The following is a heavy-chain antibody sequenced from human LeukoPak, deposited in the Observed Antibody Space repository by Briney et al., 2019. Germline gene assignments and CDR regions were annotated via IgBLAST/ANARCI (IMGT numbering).Heavy chain of an antibody. CDR2: INPNSGVT. CDR1: GYTFTGYY. D-gene: IGHD6-13*01. Sequence: GASVKVSCKASGYTFTGYYMHWMRQAPGQGLEWMGWINPNSGVTNYAQNFQGRVTMTRDTSISTAYMELSRLRSDDTAVYYCARGAFQGSSWFDYWGQGTLVTVSS. CDR3: ARGAFQGSSWFDY. V-gene: IGHV1-2*02. J-gene: IGHJ4*02.